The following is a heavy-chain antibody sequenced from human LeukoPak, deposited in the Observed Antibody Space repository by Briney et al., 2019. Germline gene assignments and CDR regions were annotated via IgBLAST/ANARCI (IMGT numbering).Heavy chain of an antibody. V-gene: IGHV3-15*07. CDR3: TTGIDDGGGY. Sequence: GGSLRLSCVVSGIIFRDAWMNWVRQAPGKGLEWVGRIKNKNEGGASHYAASVKDRFSISRDDSRTTLFLQMNSLKIEDTGVYYCTTGIDDGGGYWGQGTQVTVSS. J-gene: IGHJ4*02. CDR2: IKNKNEGGAS. D-gene: IGHD3-10*01. CDR1: GIIFRDAW.